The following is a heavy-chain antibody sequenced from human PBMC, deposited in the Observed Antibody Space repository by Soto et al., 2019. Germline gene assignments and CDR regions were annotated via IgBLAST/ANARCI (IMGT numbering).Heavy chain of an antibody. Sequence: QLQLQESGPGLVKPSETLSLPCSVSDDSINSDKYYWGWIRQPPGKGLEWIGSIYYRGNAYYNPSLQTRVTISLDTSKSQFSLKLNSVTAADSAVYFCARLEGLATISYFFDFWGPGALVTVSS. CDR2: IYYRGNA. CDR1: DDSINSDKYY. D-gene: IGHD3-9*01. CDR3: ARLEGLATISYFFDF. V-gene: IGHV4-39*01. J-gene: IGHJ4*02.